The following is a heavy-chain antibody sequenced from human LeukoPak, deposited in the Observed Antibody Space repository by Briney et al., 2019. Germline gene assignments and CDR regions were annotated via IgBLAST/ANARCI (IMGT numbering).Heavy chain of an antibody. Sequence: ASVKVSCKASGYTFTGYYMHWVRQAPGQGLEWMGWINPNSGGTNYAQKFQGRVTMTRDTSISTAYMELSRLRSEDTAVYYCARLVPAAIKSPVRSNWFDPWGQGTLVTVSS. CDR3: ARLVPAAIKSPVRSNWFDP. CDR1: GYTFTGYY. CDR2: INPNSGGT. V-gene: IGHV1-2*02. D-gene: IGHD2-2*02. J-gene: IGHJ5*02.